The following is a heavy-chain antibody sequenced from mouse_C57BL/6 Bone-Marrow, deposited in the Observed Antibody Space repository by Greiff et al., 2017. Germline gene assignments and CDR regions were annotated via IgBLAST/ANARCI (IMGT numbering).Heavy chain of an antibody. D-gene: IGHD1-1*01. J-gene: IGHJ4*01. CDR1: GYTFTSYW. Sequence: VQLQQPGAELVKPGASVKMSCKASGYTFTSYWITWVKQRPGQGLEWIGDIYPGSGSTNYNEKFKSKATLTVDTSSRTAYMQLGSLTSEDSAVYYCAREGFYYGSSYAMDYWGQGTSVTVSS. V-gene: IGHV1-55*01. CDR2: IYPGSGST. CDR3: AREGFYYGSSYAMDY.